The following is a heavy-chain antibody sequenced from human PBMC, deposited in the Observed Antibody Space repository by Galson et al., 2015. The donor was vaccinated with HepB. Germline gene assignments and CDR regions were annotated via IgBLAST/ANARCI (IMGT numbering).Heavy chain of an antibody. V-gene: IGHV3-7*01. CDR3: ARDYSIDWSLGAFDI. Sequence: SLRLSCAASGFTFSSYWMSWVRQASGKGLEWVANIKQDGSEKYYVDSVKGRFTISRDNAKNSLYLQMNSLRAEDTAVYYCARDYSIDWSLGAFDIWGQGTMVTVSS. CDR1: GFTFSSYW. CDR2: IKQDGSEK. D-gene: IGHD3-9*01. J-gene: IGHJ3*02.